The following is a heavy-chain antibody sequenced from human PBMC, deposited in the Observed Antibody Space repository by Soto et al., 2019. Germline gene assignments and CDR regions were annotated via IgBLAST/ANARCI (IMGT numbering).Heavy chain of an antibody. CDR3: ARLRIATNNYKWFDP. CDR2: IYVTGAV. V-gene: IGHV4-31*03. J-gene: IGHJ5*02. D-gene: IGHD2-21*01. Sequence: QVRLQESGPGLVKPSETLSLTCSVSGAALNSGNYYWSWIRQVPGTVLAWIGHIYVTGAVDYNTSLRDRITISQDTSERQFSLNLRLVTAADTAVYYCARLRIATNNYKWFDPWGQVTLVTVSS. CDR1: GAALNSGNYY.